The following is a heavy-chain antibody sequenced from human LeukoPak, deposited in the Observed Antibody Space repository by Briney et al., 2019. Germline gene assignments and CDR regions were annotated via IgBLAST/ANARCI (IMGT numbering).Heavy chain of an antibody. CDR3: AREVGTTNRNWFDP. V-gene: IGHV1-69*04. D-gene: IGHD4-11*01. CDR1: GGTFSSYA. CDR2: IIPIFGIA. J-gene: IGHJ5*02. Sequence: SVKVSCKASGGTFSSYAISWVRQAPGQGLEWMGRIIPIFGIANYAQKFQGRVTITADKSTSTAYMELSSLRAEDTAVYYCAREVGTTNRNWFDPWGQGTLVTVSS.